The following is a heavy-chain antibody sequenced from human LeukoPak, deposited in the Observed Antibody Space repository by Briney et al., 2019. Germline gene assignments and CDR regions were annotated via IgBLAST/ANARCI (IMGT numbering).Heavy chain of an antibody. CDR2: IYYSGNT. CDR3: ARSYCGGGSCSAFDI. CDR1: GGSISSYY. V-gene: IGHV4-59*01. Sequence: SETLSLTCTVSGGSISSYYWSWIRQPPGKGLEWIGYIYYSGNTNYNPSLKSRVTISVDTSKNQFSLRLSSVTAADTAVYCCARSYCGGGSCSAFDIWGQGTMVTVSS. J-gene: IGHJ3*02. D-gene: IGHD2-15*01.